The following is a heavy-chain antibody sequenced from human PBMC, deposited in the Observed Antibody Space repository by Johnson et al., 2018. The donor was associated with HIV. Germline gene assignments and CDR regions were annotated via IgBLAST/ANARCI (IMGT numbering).Heavy chain of an antibody. CDR1: GFTFSNAW. CDR3: TTDDVVPPAFDI. CDR2: IRSKTDGGTA. V-gene: IGHV3-15*01. Sequence: VQLVESGGGVVQPGRSLRVSCAASGFTFSNAWMNWVRQAPGKGLEWVGRIRSKTDGGTAAYAAPVKGRFTISIDDSKNTLYLQMNSLKTEDTAVYYCTTDDVVPPAFDIWGQGTMVTVSS. J-gene: IGHJ3*02. D-gene: IGHD2-15*01.